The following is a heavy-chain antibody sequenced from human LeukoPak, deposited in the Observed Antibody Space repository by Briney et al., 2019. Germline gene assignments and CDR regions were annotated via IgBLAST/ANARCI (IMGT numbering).Heavy chain of an antibody. CDR2: IYSGGST. Sequence: GGSLRLSCAASGFTVSSNYMSWVRQAPGKGLEWVSVIYSGGSTYYADSVKGRFTISRDNSKNTLYLQMNSLRAEDTAVYYCARADSSGWYYSDYWGQGTLVTVSS. V-gene: IGHV3-53*01. J-gene: IGHJ4*02. CDR1: GFTVSSNY. D-gene: IGHD6-19*01. CDR3: ARADSSGWYYSDY.